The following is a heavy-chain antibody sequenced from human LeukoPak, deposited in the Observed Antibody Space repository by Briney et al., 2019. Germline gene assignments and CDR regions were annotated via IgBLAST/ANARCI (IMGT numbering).Heavy chain of an antibody. J-gene: IGHJ5*02. D-gene: IGHD6-13*01. CDR2: ISSGGSTI. Sequence: GGSLKLSCAASGFTFSDYYMSWIRQAPGKGLEWISYISSGGSTIYYADSVRGQFTISRDNAKKSLYLQMNSLRAEDTAVYYCARVQKGIAAAGTGGGWFEPWGQGTLVTVSS. V-gene: IGHV3-11*01. CDR3: ARVQKGIAAAGTGGGWFEP. CDR1: GFTFSDYY.